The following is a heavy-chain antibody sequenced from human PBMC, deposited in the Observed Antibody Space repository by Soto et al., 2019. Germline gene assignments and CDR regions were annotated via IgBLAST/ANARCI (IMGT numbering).Heavy chain of an antibody. CDR1: GFIVEVYW. CDR2: ISDDGART. Sequence: PAGSLGLACVASGFIVEVYWMHGVRQVQGKGLEWVSRISDDGARTDYADSVRGRFTISRDNANNALYLQMNALRGEDTAVYFCTRGPRPSSIGTAAVWGRGALVTVSS. D-gene: IGHD2-2*01. V-gene: IGHV3-74*01. CDR3: TRGPRPSSIGTAAV. J-gene: IGHJ4*02.